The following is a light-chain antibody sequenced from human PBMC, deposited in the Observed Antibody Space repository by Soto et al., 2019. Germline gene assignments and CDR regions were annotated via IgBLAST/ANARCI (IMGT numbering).Light chain of an antibody. CDR1: QGISSA. J-gene: IGKJ4*01. CDR2: DAS. CDR3: QQFKSYPLT. V-gene: IGKV1-13*02. Sequence: AIQLTQSPSSLSASVGDRVTITCRASQGISSALAWYQQKPGKPPKLLIYDASSLESGVPSRFSGSGSGTDFTLTISSLQPEDFATYHCQQFKSYPLTFGGGTKVEIK.